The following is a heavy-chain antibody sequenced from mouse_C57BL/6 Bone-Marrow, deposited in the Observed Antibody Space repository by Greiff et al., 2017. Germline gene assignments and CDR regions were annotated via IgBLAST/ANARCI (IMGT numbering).Heavy chain of an antibody. D-gene: IGHD2-3*01. CDR1: GFTFSSYA. CDR2: ISSGGDYI. V-gene: IGHV5-9-1*02. Sequence: EVKLVESGEGLVKPGGSLKLSCAASGFTFSSYAMSWVRQTPEKRLEWVAYISSGGDYIYYADTVKGRFTISRDNARNTLYLQMSSLKSEDTAMYYCTRDGSDGYYVDWYFDVWGTGTTVTVSS. CDR3: TRDGSDGYYVDWYFDV. J-gene: IGHJ1*03.